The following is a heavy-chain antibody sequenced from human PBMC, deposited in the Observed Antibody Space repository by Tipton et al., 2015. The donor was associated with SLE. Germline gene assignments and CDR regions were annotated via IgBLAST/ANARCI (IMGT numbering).Heavy chain of an antibody. D-gene: IGHD3-22*01. CDR3: RHDSSGYNFDY. Sequence: LRLSCAASGFTFSSYEMNWVRQSPGKGLEWIGEINHSGSTNYNPSVKSRVTISVDTSKNQFSLTLSSVTAADTAVYYCRHDSSGYNFDYWGQGTLVTVSS. J-gene: IGHJ4*02. CDR1: GFTFSSYE. CDR2: INHSGST. V-gene: IGHV4-34*08.